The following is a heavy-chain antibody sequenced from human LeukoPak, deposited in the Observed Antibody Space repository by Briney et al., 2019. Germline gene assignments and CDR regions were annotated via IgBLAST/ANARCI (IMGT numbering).Heavy chain of an antibody. V-gene: IGHV4-34*01. D-gene: IGHD1-7*01. Sequence: SETLSLTCAVYGGSFSGYYWSWIRQPPGKGLEWIGSIYYSGSTYYNPSLKSRVTISVDTSKNQFSLKLSSVTAADTAVYYCARGATGTTYKDYYYYYYMDVWGKGTTVTVSS. J-gene: IGHJ6*03. CDR2: IYYSGST. CDR1: GGSFSGYY. CDR3: ARGATGTTYKDYYYYYYMDV.